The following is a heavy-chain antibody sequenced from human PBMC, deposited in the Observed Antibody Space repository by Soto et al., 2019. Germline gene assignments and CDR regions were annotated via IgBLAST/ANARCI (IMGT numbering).Heavy chain of an antibody. J-gene: IGHJ4*02. Sequence: SETLSLNCIFSGGSISTYYWGWIRQPPGGTLEWIGYIYASGATTYNPSLESRVTMSVDMPNNEFSLELNYLTAADTAVYYCGRSHSFDGCIHHYSFDFWGQGTLVTSPQ. CDR2: IYASGAT. D-gene: IGHD3-10*01. V-gene: IGHV4-59*01. CDR3: GRSHSFDGCIHHYSFDF. CDR1: GGSISTYY.